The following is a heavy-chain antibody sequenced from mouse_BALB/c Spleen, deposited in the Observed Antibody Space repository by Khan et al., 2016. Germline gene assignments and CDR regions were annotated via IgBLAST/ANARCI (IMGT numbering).Heavy chain of an antibody. CDR1: GFTFSTYA. CDR2: INSNGGST. J-gene: IGHJ4*01. D-gene: IGHD2-14*01. Sequence: EVELVESGGGLVQPGGSLKLSCAASGFTFSTYAMSWVRQTPDKGLELVATINSNGGSTYYPANVKGRFTISSDNAKKSLYMQMSSLTSEDTAMYYCSRVRVAVDYWGQGTSVTVSS. CDR3: SRVRVAVDY. V-gene: IGHV5-6-3*01.